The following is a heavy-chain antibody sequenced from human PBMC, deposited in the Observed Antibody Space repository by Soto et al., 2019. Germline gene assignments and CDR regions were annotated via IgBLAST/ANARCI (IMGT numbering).Heavy chain of an antibody. CDR3: TTDRQQWLEYFQH. CDR2: IKSKTDGGTT. CDR1: GFTFSNAW. Sequence: GGSLRLSCAASGFTFSNAWMNWVRQAPGKGLEWVGRIKSKTDGGTTDYAAPVKGRFTISRDDSKNTLYLQMNSLKTEDTAVYYCTTDRQQWLEYFQHWGQGTLVTVSS. J-gene: IGHJ1*01. V-gene: IGHV3-15*07. D-gene: IGHD6-19*01.